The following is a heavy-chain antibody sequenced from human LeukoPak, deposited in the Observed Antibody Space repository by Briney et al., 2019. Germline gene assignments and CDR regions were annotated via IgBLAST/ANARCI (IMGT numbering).Heavy chain of an antibody. CDR3: AKDPRVWAAAGTGLDY. CDR2: IWYDGSNK. D-gene: IGHD6-13*01. V-gene: IGHV3-33*06. CDR1: GFTFISYG. J-gene: IGHJ4*02. Sequence: PGRSLRLSCAASGFTFISYGMHWVRQAPGKGLEWVAVIWYDGSNKYYADSVKGRFTISRDNSKNTLYLQMNSLRAEDTAVYYCAKDPRVWAAAGTGLDYWGQGTLVTVSS.